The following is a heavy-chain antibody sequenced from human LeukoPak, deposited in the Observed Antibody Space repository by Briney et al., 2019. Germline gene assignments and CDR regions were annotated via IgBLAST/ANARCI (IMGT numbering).Heavy chain of an antibody. V-gene: IGHV3-49*04. CDR1: GFTFGDYA. CDR3: TRLRPNYGSFDY. D-gene: IGHD3-10*01. Sequence: GRSLRLSCTASGFTFGDYAMSWVRQAPGKGLEWVGFIRSKAYGGTTEYAASAKGRFTISRDDSKSIAYLQMNSLKTEDTAVYYCTRLRPNYGSFDYWGQGTLVTVSS. J-gene: IGHJ4*02. CDR2: IRSKAYGGTT.